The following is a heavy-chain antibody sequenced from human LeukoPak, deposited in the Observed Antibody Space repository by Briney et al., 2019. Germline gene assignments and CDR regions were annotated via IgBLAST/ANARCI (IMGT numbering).Heavy chain of an antibody. J-gene: IGHJ4*02. D-gene: IGHD6-6*01. CDR2: ISAYNGNT. CDR1: GYTFTGYY. V-gene: IGHV1-18*04. Sequence: ASVTVSCKASGYTFTGYYMHWVRQAPGQGLEWMGWISAYNGNTNYAQKLQGRVTMTTDTSTSTAYMELRSLRSDDTAVYYCAATGGSSSFVSGYWGQGTLVTVSS. CDR3: AATGGSSSFVSGY.